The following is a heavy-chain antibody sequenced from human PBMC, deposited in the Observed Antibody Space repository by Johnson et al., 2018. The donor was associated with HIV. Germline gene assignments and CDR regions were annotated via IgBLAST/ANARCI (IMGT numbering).Heavy chain of an antibody. V-gene: IGHV3-53*01. J-gene: IGHJ3*02. CDR1: GFTISSNY. CDR2: INWNGGST. Sequence: VQLVESGGGLIQPGGSLRLSCAASGFTISSNYMSWVRQAPGKGLEWVSGINWNGGSTGYADSVKGRFTISRDNSKNTLYLQMNSLRAEDTAVYYCAKGRSGAGGAFDIWGQGTMVTVSS. CDR3: AKGRSGAGGAFDI. D-gene: IGHD1-26*01.